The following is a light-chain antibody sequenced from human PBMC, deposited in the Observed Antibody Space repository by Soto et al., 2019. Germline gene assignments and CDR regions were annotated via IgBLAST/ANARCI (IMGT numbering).Light chain of an antibody. V-gene: IGKV1-5*03. Sequence: DFPMTQSPSTLSASVGDRVTITCRASQSVSPWLAWYQQKPGKAPKLLMYRASNLESGVPSRFSGSGSGTEFTLTISSLQPDDFATYYCQQYASYFPTFGQGTKVEIK. CDR3: QQYASYFPT. CDR2: RAS. CDR1: QSVSPW. J-gene: IGKJ1*01.